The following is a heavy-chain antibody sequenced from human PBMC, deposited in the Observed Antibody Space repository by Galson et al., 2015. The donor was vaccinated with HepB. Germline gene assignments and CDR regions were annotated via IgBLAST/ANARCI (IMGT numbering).Heavy chain of an antibody. CDR2: IKQDGSEK. J-gene: IGHJ4*02. V-gene: IGHV3-7*01. CDR1: GFTFSSYW. Sequence: SLRLSCAASGFTFSSYWMTWVRQAPGKGLEWVANIKQDGSEKYYVDSVKGRFTISRDNAKNSLYLQMNSLRAEDTAVYYCARDPCTGGVCPSDYWGQGTLVTVSS. D-gene: IGHD2-8*02. CDR3: ARDPCTGGVCPSDY.